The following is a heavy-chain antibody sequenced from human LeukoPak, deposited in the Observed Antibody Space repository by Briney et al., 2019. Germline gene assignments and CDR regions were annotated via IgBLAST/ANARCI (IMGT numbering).Heavy chain of an antibody. Sequence: PSETLSLTCTVSGGSISSSGYYWGWIRQPPGKGLEWIGSIYYTGSTYYNPSLNSRVTISVDTSKNQFSLNLSSVTAADTAVYYCASYYYDSSGPFDYWGQGTLGTVSS. CDR2: IYYTGST. V-gene: IGHV4-39*01. J-gene: IGHJ4*02. D-gene: IGHD3-22*01. CDR3: ASYYYDSSGPFDY. CDR1: GGSISSSGYY.